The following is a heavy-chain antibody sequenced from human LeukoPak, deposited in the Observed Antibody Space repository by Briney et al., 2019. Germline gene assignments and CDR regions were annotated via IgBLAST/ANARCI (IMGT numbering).Heavy chain of an antibody. V-gene: IGHV3-48*03. CDR3: VSFYEAY. D-gene: IGHD2/OR15-2a*01. Sequence: GGSLRLSCAASGFAFSSYNMNWVRQAPGKGLEWISYIGSSGSPTHYADSVGGRFTISRDNAKNTVYLQMNNLRAEDTAAYYCVSFYEAYWGRGTLVTVSS. CDR1: GFAFSSYN. CDR2: IGSSGSPT. J-gene: IGHJ4*02.